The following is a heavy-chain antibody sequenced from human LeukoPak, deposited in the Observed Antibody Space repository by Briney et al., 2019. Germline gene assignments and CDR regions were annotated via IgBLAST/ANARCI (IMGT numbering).Heavy chain of an antibody. J-gene: IGHJ3*02. CDR3: ARAVGATDAFDI. V-gene: IGHV1-46*01. Sequence: ASVKVSCKASGYTFTSYYMHWVRQAPGQGLEWMGIINPSGGSTSYAQKFQGRVTMTRDTSASTAYTELSSLRSEDMAVYYCARAVGATDAFDIWGQGTMVTVSS. CDR2: INPSGGST. D-gene: IGHD1-26*01. CDR1: GYTFTSYY.